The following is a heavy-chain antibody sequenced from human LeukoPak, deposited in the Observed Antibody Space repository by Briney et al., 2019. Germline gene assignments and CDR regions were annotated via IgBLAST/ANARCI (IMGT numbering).Heavy chain of an antibody. CDR2: IGTAGDT. J-gene: IGHJ6*02. Sequence: GGSLRLSCAASGFTFSSYDMHWVRQATGKGLEWVSAIGTAGDTYYPGSVKGRFTISRENAKNSLYLQMNSLRAGDTAVYYCAREGIAAAGTGEYYYYGMDVWGQGTTVTVSS. V-gene: IGHV3-13*01. CDR3: AREGIAAAGTGEYYYYGMDV. CDR1: GFTFSSYD. D-gene: IGHD6-13*01.